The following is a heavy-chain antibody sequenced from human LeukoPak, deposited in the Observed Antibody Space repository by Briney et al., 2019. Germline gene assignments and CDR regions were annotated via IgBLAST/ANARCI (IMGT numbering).Heavy chain of an antibody. J-gene: IGHJ4*02. CDR1: GFTFSTYW. D-gene: IGHD1-1*01. Sequence: GGSLRLSCAASGFTFSTYWMTWVRQAPGKGPEWVANIKEDGSATYYVDSVKGRFTISRDNAKKSLYLQMDSLRAEDTAVYYCARDSPGYLAYDSWGQGTLVTVSS. V-gene: IGHV3-7*04. CDR2: IKEDGSAT. CDR3: ARDSPGYLAYDS.